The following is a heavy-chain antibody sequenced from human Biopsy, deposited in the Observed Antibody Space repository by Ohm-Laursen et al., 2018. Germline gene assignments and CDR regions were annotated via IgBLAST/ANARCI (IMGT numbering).Heavy chain of an antibody. D-gene: IGHD6-19*01. V-gene: IGHV1-46*01. CDR1: GYSFTSYY. Sequence: ATAKISCKASGYSFTSYYMHWVRQAPGQGLEWMGMINPSGSTTSYPQIFQGRVTMTRDTSRSTVYMELSSLRSADTAVYFCARNTGWYGDLYYFDYWGQGTLFTVSS. CDR3: ARNTGWYGDLYYFDY. CDR2: INPSGSTT. J-gene: IGHJ4*02.